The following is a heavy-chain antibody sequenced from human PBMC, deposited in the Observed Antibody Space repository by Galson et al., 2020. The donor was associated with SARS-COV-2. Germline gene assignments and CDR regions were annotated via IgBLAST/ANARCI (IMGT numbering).Heavy chain of an antibody. Sequence: SETLSLTCTVSGGSITTGGFYWSWIRQHPGKALEYIGYIYYSGSTYYNPSLNSRVSMSVDTSKNQFSLKLNSVTAADTAVYYCARDMSPRASGMWFDPWGHGTLVTVAS. D-gene: IGHD3-10*01. CDR1: GGSITTGGFY. V-gene: IGHV4-31*03. CDR2: IYYSGST. J-gene: IGHJ5*02. CDR3: ARDMSPRASGMWFDP.